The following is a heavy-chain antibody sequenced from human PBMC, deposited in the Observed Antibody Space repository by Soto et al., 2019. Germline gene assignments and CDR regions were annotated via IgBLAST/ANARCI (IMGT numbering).Heavy chain of an antibody. J-gene: IGHJ5*02. CDR2: ISGGGDKT. D-gene: IGHD6-13*01. Sequence: GGSLRLSCEASGVTFSSYAMSWVRQGPGKGLEWVSAISGGGDKTFYTDSVKGRFTISRDNSKNTLYLQMNSLRAEDTAVYYCAKGSISWQQLVPYNWFDPWGQGTLVTVS. V-gene: IGHV3-23*01. CDR3: AKGSISWQQLVPYNWFDP. CDR1: GVTFSSYA.